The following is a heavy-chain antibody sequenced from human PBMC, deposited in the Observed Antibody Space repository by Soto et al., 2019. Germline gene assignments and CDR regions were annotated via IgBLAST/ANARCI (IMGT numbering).Heavy chain of an antibody. CDR3: ARGAVGYDSSGYRCGMDV. D-gene: IGHD3-22*01. CDR2: IKQDGSEK. V-gene: IGHV3-7*03. Sequence: EVQLVESGGGLVQPGGSLRLSCAASGFTFSSYWMSWVRQAPGKGLEWVANIKQDGSEKYYVDSVKGRFTISRDNAKNSLYLQMNSLRAEDTAVYYCARGAVGYDSSGYRCGMDVWGQGTTVTVSS. CDR1: GFTFSSYW. J-gene: IGHJ6*02.